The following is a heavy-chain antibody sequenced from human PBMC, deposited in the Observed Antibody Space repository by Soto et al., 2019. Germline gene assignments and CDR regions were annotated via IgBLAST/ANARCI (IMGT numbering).Heavy chain of an antibody. CDR2: IRSKAYGGTT. CDR1: GFTFGDYV. Sequence: GGSLRLSCTASGFTFGDYVMSWFRQAPGKGLEWVGFIRSKAYGGTTEYAASVKGRFTISRDDSKSIAYLQMNSLKTEDTAVYYCTRESSSGWYYYYGMDVWGQGTTVTVSS. J-gene: IGHJ6*02. D-gene: IGHD6-19*01. CDR3: TRESSSGWYYYYGMDV. V-gene: IGHV3-49*03.